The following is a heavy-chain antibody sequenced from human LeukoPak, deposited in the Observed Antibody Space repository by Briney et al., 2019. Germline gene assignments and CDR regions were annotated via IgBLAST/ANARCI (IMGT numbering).Heavy chain of an antibody. D-gene: IGHD3-9*01. V-gene: IGHV3-23*01. CDR3: AKDRRYFVCWFDP. CDR1: GFTFSSYA. CDR2: ISCSGGST. Sequence: PGGSLRLSCAASGFTFSSYAMSWVRQAPGKGLEWVSAISCSGGSTYYADSVRGRFTISRDNSKNTLYLQMNSLRAEDTAVYYCAKDRRYFVCWFDPWGQGTLVTVSS. J-gene: IGHJ5*02.